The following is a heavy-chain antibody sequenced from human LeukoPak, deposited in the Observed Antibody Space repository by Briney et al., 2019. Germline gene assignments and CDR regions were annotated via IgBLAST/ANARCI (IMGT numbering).Heavy chain of an antibody. Sequence: GRSLRLSCAASGFTFSNYFMHWVRQAPGKWLEWVADIASDGSHTFYVESVKGRFTISRDNSKNTLYLQMNSLRAEDTAVYFCARERQDTVIHSGAFDIWGQGTMVTVSS. CDR2: IASDGSHT. CDR1: GFTFSNYF. V-gene: IGHV3-30*04. D-gene: IGHD2-21*02. CDR3: ARERQDTVIHSGAFDI. J-gene: IGHJ3*02.